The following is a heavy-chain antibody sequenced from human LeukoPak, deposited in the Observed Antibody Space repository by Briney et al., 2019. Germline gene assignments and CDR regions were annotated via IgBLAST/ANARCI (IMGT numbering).Heavy chain of an antibody. CDR3: ARSGYYYDSSGYLYYFDY. Sequence: SESLSLTCTVSGGSISSGGYYWSWIRQHPGTGLEWFGYIYYSGSTYYNPSLKSRVTISVDTSKNQFSLKLSSVTAADTAVYYCARSGYYYDSSGYLYYFDYWGQGTLVTVSS. J-gene: IGHJ4*02. D-gene: IGHD3-22*01. CDR1: GGSISSGGYY. CDR2: IYYSGST. V-gene: IGHV4-31*03.